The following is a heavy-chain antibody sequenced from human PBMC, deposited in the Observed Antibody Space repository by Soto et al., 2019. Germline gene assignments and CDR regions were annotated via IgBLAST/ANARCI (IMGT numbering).Heavy chain of an antibody. CDR3: ARDRYYGSGSYRDYYSGMDG. V-gene: IGHV3-53*01. CDR1: GFTVSRNY. Sequence: GGSLRLSCAASGFTVSRNYMSWVRQAPGKGLEWVSVIYSGGSTYYADSVKGRFTISRDNSKNTLYLQMNSLRAEDTAVYYCARDRYYGSGSYRDYYSGMDGWGQGTTVTVSS. D-gene: IGHD3-10*01. J-gene: IGHJ6*02. CDR2: IYSGGST.